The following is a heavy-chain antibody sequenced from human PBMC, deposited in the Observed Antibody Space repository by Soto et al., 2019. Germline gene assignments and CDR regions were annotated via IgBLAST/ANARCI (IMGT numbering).Heavy chain of an antibody. Sequence: QGQLVQSGAEVKKPGASVKVSCKASGYTFTNYGITWVRQAPGQGLEWMGWNSADNGITSYTEKVQGRVTMTTDTSTNTAYMELRSLTSSDTAVYYCARRGVLPDYWGQGTLVTVSS. CDR2: NSADNGIT. CDR3: ARRGVLPDY. D-gene: IGHD3-10*01. J-gene: IGHJ4*02. V-gene: IGHV1-18*01. CDR1: GYTFTNYG.